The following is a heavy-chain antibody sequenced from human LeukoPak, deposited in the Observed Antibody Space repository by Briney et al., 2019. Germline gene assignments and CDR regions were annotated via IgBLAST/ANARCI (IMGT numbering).Heavy chain of an antibody. Sequence: ASVKVSCKASGYTFTGYYMHWVRQAPGQGLEWMGRINPNSGGTNYAQKFQGRVTVTRDTSISTAYMELSRLRSDDTAVYYCARRYCSSTSCLNWFDPWGQGTLVTVSS. D-gene: IGHD2-2*01. CDR3: ARRYCSSTSCLNWFDP. CDR2: INPNSGGT. V-gene: IGHV1-2*06. J-gene: IGHJ5*02. CDR1: GYTFTGYY.